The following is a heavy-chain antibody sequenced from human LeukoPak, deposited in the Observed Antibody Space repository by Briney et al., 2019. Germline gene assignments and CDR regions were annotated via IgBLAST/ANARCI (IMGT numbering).Heavy chain of an antibody. Sequence: SETLSLTCTVSGGSVSSGSYYWSWIRQPPGKGLEWIGYIYYSGSTNYNPSLKSRVTISVDTSKNQFSLKLSSVTAADTAVYYCARSYDSSGYWLDYWGHGTQVTVSS. CDR1: GGSVSSGSYY. CDR3: ARSYDSSGYWLDY. CDR2: IYYSGST. D-gene: IGHD3-22*01. V-gene: IGHV4-61*01. J-gene: IGHJ4*01.